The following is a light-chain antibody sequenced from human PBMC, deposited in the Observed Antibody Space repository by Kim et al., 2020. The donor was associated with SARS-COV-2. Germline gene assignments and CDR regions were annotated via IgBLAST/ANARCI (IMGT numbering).Light chain of an antibody. Sequence: QSALTQPPSVSGSPGQSVTISCTGTRGDIGSYDRVSWFQQSPGTAPKLLIFEVTNRPSGVPDRFSGSKSGSTASLTIAGLQAEDEADYYCSSFTSSTTVIFGGGTKLTVL. V-gene: IGLV2-18*02. CDR3: SSFTSSTTVI. J-gene: IGLJ2*01. CDR2: EVT. CDR1: RGDIGSYDR.